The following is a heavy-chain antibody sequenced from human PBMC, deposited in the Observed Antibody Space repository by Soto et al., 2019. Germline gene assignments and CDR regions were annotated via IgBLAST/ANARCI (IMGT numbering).Heavy chain of an antibody. CDR3: ARVGRLGYCSGGSCPLDV. J-gene: IGHJ6*04. CDR1: GGSISSGCYY. CDR2: IYYSGST. Sequence: PSETLSLTCTVSGGSISSGCYYWSWIRQHPGKGLEWIGYIYYSGSTYYNPSLKSRVTISVDTSKNQFSLKLSSVTAADTAVYYCARVGRLGYCSGGSCPLDVWGKGTTVTVSS. V-gene: IGHV4-31*03. D-gene: IGHD2-15*01.